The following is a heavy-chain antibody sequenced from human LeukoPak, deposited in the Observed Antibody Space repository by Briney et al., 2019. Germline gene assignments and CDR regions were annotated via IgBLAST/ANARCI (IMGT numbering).Heavy chain of an antibody. V-gene: IGHV3-30*03. CDR3: ARGNYDILTGYYPIDY. J-gene: IGHJ4*02. D-gene: IGHD3-9*01. CDR2: ISYDGSNK. CDR1: GFTFSSYG. Sequence: GGSLRLSCAASGFTFSSYGMHWVRQAPGKGLEWVAVISYDGSNKYYADSVKGLFTISRDNSKNTLYLQMNSLRAEDTAVYYCARGNYDILTGYYPIDYWGQGTLVTVSS.